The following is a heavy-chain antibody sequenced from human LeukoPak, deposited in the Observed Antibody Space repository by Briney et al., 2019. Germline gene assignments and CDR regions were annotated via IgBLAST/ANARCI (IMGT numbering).Heavy chain of an antibody. CDR2: ISSSSYYI. V-gene: IGHV3-21*01. J-gene: IGHJ6*03. D-gene: IGHD6-19*01. CDR1: GFTFSTYT. Sequence: GGSLRLSCAASGFTFSTYTMNWVRQSPGKGLEWVSSISSSSYYIYYADSLKGRFTISRDNAKNSVYLQMNGLSAEDTAVYYCARDGYSSGQYYYYMDVWGKGTTVTISS. CDR3: ARDGYSSGQYYYYMDV.